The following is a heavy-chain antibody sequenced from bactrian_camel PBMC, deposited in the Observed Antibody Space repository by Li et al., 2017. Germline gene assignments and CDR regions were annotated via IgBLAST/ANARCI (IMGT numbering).Heavy chain of an antibody. D-gene: IGHD3*01. V-gene: IGHV3S53*01. J-gene: IGHJ4*01. CDR1: GHKFTRNC. CDR2: MPTGGGT. Sequence: VQLVESGGGSVQSGGSLRLSCAASGHKFTRNCVAWFRQAPGKQREAVAGMPTGGGTKSYADSARGRFTISQDLSRNTVYLQMNNLQPDDTATYYCGRGFSKGLGPNCRYNFSGRGTQVTVS.